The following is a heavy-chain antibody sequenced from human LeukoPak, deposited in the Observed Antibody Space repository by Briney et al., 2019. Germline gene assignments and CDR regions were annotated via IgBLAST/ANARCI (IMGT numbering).Heavy chain of an antibody. J-gene: IGHJ4*02. Sequence: GGSLRLSCAASGFTFSSYAMHWVRQAPGKGLERVAVISYDGSNKYYADSVKGRFTISRDNSKNTLYLQMNSLRAEDTAVYYCARAGVLLWFGEFWGQGTLVTVSS. CDR1: GFTFSSYA. D-gene: IGHD3-10*01. V-gene: IGHV3-30-3*01. CDR3: ARAGVLLWFGEF. CDR2: ISYDGSNK.